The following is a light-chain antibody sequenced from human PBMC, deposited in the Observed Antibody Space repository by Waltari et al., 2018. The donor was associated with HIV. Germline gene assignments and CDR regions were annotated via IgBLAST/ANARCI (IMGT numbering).Light chain of an antibody. V-gene: IGLV1-44*01. Sequence: QSVLNQPPSASGTPGQRVTISCSGSSYNIGSNTVNWYQQLPGTAPKLLIYSNYHRPSGVPDRFSGSKSGTSASLAISGLQSEDEADYYCATWDDSLNGRVFGGGTKLTVL. CDR2: SNY. J-gene: IGLJ3*02. CDR3: ATWDDSLNGRV. CDR1: SYNIGSNT.